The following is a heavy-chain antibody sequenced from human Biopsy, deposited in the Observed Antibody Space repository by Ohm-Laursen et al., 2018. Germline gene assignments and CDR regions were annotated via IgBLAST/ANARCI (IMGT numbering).Heavy chain of an antibody. J-gene: IGHJ5*02. V-gene: IGHV4-39*02. CDR1: GGSISNNNYY. CDR2: IFYRGST. CDR3: ARDYDTSGYYYVS. Sequence: GTLSLTCTVSGGSISNNNYYWGWIRQPPGKGLEWIGSIFYRGSTHYKPSLKNRVNISVDTSKNRFSLKLNSVIAADTAVYYCARDYDTSGYYYVSWGQGTLVTVSS. D-gene: IGHD3-22*01.